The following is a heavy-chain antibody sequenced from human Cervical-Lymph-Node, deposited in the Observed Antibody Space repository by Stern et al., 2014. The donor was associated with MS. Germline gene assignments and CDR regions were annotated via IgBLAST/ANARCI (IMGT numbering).Heavy chain of an antibody. CDR2: IYPGASEA. D-gene: IGHD3-3*01. J-gene: IGHJ4*02. CDR1: GYSFTNYW. V-gene: IGHV5-51*01. CDR3: ARGSGRDFFDY. Sequence: VQLVESGAEVKKPGEFLKISCKGSGYSFTNYWIGWVRKMPGEGLEWMGIIYPGASEARYSPSFQGQVTISADKSISTAYLQWSSLKASDTAMYYCARGSGRDFFDYWGQGTLVTVSS.